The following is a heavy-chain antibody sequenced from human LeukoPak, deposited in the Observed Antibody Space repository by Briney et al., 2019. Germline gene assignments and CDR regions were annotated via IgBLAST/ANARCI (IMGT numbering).Heavy chain of an antibody. V-gene: IGHV4-30-2*01. Sequence: KPSETRSLTCTVSGGSISSGGYYWSWIRQPPGKGLEWIGYIYHSGSTYYNPSPKSRVTISVDRSKNQFSLKLSSVTAADTAVYYCATQSPSPLHRRHWYFDLWGRGTLVTVSS. CDR1: GGSISSGGYY. CDR3: ATQSPSPLHRRHWYFDL. J-gene: IGHJ2*01. CDR2: IYHSGST. D-gene: IGHD4-11*01.